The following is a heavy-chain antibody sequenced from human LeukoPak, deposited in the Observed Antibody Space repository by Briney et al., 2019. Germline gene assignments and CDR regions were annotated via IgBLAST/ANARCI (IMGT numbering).Heavy chain of an antibody. CDR2: INPNSGGT. V-gene: IGHV1-2*02. CDR1: GYTLTGYY. D-gene: IGHD3-16*02. Sequence: ASVKVSCKASGYTLTGYYMHWVRQAPGQGLEWMGWINPNSGGTNYAQKFQGRVTMTRDTSISTAYMELSRLRSDDTAVYYCARDGVITFGGVIVTNWFDPWGQGTLVTVSS. CDR3: ARDGVITFGGVIVTNWFDP. J-gene: IGHJ5*02.